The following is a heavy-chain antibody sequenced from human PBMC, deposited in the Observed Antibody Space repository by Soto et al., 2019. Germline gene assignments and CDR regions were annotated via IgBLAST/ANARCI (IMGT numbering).Heavy chain of an antibody. V-gene: IGHV1-18*01. CDR2: ISAYNGNT. CDR3: ARVWLLLGRYYYDSSGSGAFDI. Sequence: ASVKVSCKASGYTFTSYGISWVRQAPGQGLEWMGWISAYNGNTNYAQKLQGRVTMTTDTSTSTAYMEMRSLRSDDTAVYYCARVWLLLGRYYYDSSGSGAFDIWGQGTMVTVSS. J-gene: IGHJ3*02. CDR1: GYTFTSYG. D-gene: IGHD3-22*01.